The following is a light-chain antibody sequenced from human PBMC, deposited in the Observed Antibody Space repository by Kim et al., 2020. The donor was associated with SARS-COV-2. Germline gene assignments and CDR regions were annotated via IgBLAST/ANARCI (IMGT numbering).Light chain of an antibody. CDR2: YDS. CDR3: QVWDSSSDHVV. V-gene: IGLV3-21*04. Sequence: PGKTARIPCGGNNIGRKSVHWYQQKPGQAPVLVIYYDSDRPSGIPERFSGSNSGNTATLTISRVEAGDEADYYCQVWDSSSDHVVFGGGTQLTVL. CDR1: NIGRKS. J-gene: IGLJ2*01.